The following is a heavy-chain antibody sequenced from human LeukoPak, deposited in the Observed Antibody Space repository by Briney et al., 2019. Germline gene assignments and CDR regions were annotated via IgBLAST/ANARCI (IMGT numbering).Heavy chain of an antibody. CDR2: INHSGST. D-gene: IGHD3-10*01. J-gene: IGHJ4*02. Sequence: SSETLSLTCAVYGGSFSGYYWSWIRQPPGKGLEWIGEINHSGSTNYNPSLESRVTISVDTSKNQFSLKLSSVTAADTAMYYCARGSYGSGPRDWGQGTLVTVSS. CDR3: ARGSYGSGPRD. V-gene: IGHV4-34*01. CDR1: GGSFSGYY.